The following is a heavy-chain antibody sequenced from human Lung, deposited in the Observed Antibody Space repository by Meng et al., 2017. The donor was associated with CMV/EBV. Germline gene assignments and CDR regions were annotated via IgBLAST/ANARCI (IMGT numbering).Heavy chain of an antibody. Sequence: GGSLRLSCAASGFTFSSYTMNWVRQAPGKGLEWVSSISTRSSYIYYADSVKGRFTVSRDNAKNSLYLQMNSLRAEDTAVYYCARHNYLWGSYPLDYWGQGXLVTVPQ. J-gene: IGHJ4*02. CDR2: ISTRSSYI. CDR1: GFTFSSYT. D-gene: IGHD3-16*01. CDR3: ARHNYLWGSYPLDY. V-gene: IGHV3-21*01.